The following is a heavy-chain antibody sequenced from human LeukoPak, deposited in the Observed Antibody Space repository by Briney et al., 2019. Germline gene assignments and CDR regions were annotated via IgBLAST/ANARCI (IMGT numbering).Heavy chain of an antibody. J-gene: IGHJ4*02. CDR1: GFTFISYS. D-gene: IGHD1-26*01. CDR3: AGGELIHDY. Sequence: GGALRLSCAASGFTFISYSMNGVGQAPGKGLECVSSISSSSRYIYHADSVNGRLTISRDNAKTSLYLQMNRLSAEDTVVYYCAGGELIHDYWGQGTLVTVSS. CDR2: ISSSSRYI. V-gene: IGHV3-21*01.